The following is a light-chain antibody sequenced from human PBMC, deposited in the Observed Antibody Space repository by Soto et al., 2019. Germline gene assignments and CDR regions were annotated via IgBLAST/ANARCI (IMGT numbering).Light chain of an antibody. CDR3: KQSSTFPLT. CDR1: QDLNCW. V-gene: IGKV1-12*01. CDR2: AVS. J-gene: IGKJ4*01. Sequence: DIQMTQSPSSVSASVEDRVTITCRSSQDLNCWLAWYQQKPGTAPKLMIYAVSKLQSGVPSRFSGSGSGTDFTLTISGLQPEDFATYFCKQSSTFPLTFGGGTKVDIK.